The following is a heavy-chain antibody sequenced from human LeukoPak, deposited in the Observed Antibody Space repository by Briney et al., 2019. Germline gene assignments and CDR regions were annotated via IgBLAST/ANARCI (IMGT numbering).Heavy chain of an antibody. J-gene: IGHJ3*02. CDR3: ARSNYYDSRSWGFDI. V-gene: IGHV3-43D*03. CDR2: ISWDGGSS. D-gene: IGHD3-22*01. CDR1: GFTFDDYA. Sequence: GGSLRLSCAASGFTFDDYAMHWVRQAPGKGLEWVSLISWDGGSSYYADSVKGRFTISRDNSKNSLYLQMNSLRAEDTAVYYCARSNYYDSRSWGFDIWGQGTMVTVSS.